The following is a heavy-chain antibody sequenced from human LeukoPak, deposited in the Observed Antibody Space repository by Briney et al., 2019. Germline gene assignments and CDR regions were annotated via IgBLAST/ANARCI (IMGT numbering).Heavy chain of an antibody. J-gene: IGHJ4*02. CDR3: ARGYCSSTSCYFDY. D-gene: IGHD2-2*01. V-gene: IGHV3-20*04. CDR2: INWNGGST. CDR1: GFTFDDYG. Sequence: GGSLRLSCAASGFTFDDYGMSWVRQAPGKGLEWVSGINWNGGSTGYADSVKGRFTISRDNAKNSLYLQMNSLRAENTALYYCARGYCSSTSCYFDYWGQGTLVTVSS.